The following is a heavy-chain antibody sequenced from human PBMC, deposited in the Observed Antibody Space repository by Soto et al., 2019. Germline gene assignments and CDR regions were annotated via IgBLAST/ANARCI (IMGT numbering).Heavy chain of an antibody. CDR3: ARIRSAPGMSAAKYFDY. D-gene: IGHD6-13*01. CDR2: MSYDGSNE. J-gene: IGHJ4*02. Sequence: GGSLRLSCAASGFTFRSYAMHWVRQAPGLGLEWVALMSYDGSNEYYADSVKGRFTISRDNSKNTLYLQMNSLRAEDTAVYYCARIRSAPGMSAAKYFDYWGQGTLVTVSS. CDR1: GFTFRSYA. V-gene: IGHV3-30-3*01.